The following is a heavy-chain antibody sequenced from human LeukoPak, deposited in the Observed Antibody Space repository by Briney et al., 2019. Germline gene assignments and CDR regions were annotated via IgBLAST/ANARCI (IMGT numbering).Heavy chain of an antibody. CDR3: AREGSYSSSPIDY. D-gene: IGHD6-13*01. CDR1: GFTFSSYW. CDR2: INSDGSST. Sequence: PGGSLRLSCAASGFTFSSYWMHWVRQAPGKGLVWVSRINSDGSSTSYADSVKGRFTISRDNAKNTLCLQMNSLRAEDTAVYYCAREGSYSSSPIDYWGQGTLVTVSS. J-gene: IGHJ4*02. V-gene: IGHV3-74*01.